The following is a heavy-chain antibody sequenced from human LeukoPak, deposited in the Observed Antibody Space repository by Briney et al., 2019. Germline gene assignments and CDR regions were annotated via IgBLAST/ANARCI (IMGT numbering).Heavy chain of an antibody. Sequence: SETLSLTCTVSGGSISSSSYYWGWVRQPPGKGLEWIGNIYYSGSPYYNPSLKGRVTISVDPSKNQFSLKLSSVTAADTAVYYCARFTPQGYGWGGYNRFDPWGQGTLVTVSS. J-gene: IGHJ5*02. CDR1: GGSISSSSYY. D-gene: IGHD3-16*01. CDR2: IYYSGSP. CDR3: ARFTPQGYGWGGYNRFDP. V-gene: IGHV4-39*01.